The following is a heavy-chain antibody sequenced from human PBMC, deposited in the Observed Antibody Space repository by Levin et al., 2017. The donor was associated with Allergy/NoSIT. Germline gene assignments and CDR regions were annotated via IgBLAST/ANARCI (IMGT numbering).Heavy chain of an antibody. V-gene: IGHV3-33*01. CDR3: ARERGEAWFGELPAGLDY. Sequence: GGSLRLSCAASGFSFSSYGMHWVRQAPGKGLEWVAVIWYDGSNKYYADSVKGRFTISRDNSKNTMYLQMNSLRAEDTAVYYCARERGEAWFGELPAGLDYWGQGTLVTVSS. J-gene: IGHJ4*02. D-gene: IGHD3-10*01. CDR1: GFSFSSYG. CDR2: IWYDGSNK.